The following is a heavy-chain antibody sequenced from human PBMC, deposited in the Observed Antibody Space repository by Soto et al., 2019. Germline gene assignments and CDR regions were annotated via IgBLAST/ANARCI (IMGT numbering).Heavy chain of an antibody. D-gene: IGHD5-18*01. Sequence: GGSLRLSCAASGFTFSSYAMSWVRQAPGKGLEWVSAISGSGGSTYYADSVKGRFTISRDNSKNTLYLQMNSLRDEDTAVYYCARDSGYTYGFDFWGQGALVPVSS. J-gene: IGHJ4*02. CDR1: GFTFSSYA. V-gene: IGHV3-23*01. CDR3: ARDSGYTYGFDF. CDR2: ISGSGGST.